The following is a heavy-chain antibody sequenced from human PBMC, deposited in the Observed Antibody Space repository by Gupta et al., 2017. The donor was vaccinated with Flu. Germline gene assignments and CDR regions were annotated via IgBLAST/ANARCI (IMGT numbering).Heavy chain of an antibody. CDR1: GGSINRNPYY. V-gene: IGHV4-39*01. D-gene: IGHD2-15*01. J-gene: IGHJ4*02. Sequence: QLQLQESGPGLVKPSETLSLTCIVSGGSINRNPYYWGWIRQPPGKGLEWIGSIYYSGNTYYNPSLKSRGTISVDTSKNQFSLKLSSVTAADTAVYFCARHFVGYCSGGTCFDENDYWGQGALVTVSS. CDR2: IYYSGNT. CDR3: ARHFVGYCSGGTCFDENDY.